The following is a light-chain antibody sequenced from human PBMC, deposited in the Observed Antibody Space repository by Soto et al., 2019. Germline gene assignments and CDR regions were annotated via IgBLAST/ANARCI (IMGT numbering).Light chain of an antibody. CDR3: QQYDNSPWT. Sequence: EIVLTQSPGTLSLSPGEGATLSCRASQSVSSSYFAWYQQKPGQAPRLLIYGASSRATGIPDRFSGGGSGTDFTLTISRLEPEDFAVYYCQQYDNSPWTYGQGNKVEIK. J-gene: IGKJ1*01. V-gene: IGKV3-20*01. CDR2: GAS. CDR1: QSVSSSY.